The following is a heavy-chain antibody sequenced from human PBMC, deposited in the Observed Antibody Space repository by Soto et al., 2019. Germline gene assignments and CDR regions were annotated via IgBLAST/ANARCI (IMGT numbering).Heavy chain of an antibody. Sequence: ASVKVSCKASGGTFSSYAISWVRQAPGQGLEWMGGIIPIFGTANYAQKFQGRVTITADESTSTAYMELSSLRSEDTAVYYCASEGYYYGSGIPNYYYYYGMDVWGQGTTVTVSS. CDR1: GGTFSSYA. J-gene: IGHJ6*02. CDR2: IIPIFGTA. D-gene: IGHD3-10*01. CDR3: ASEGYYYGSGIPNYYYYYGMDV. V-gene: IGHV1-69*13.